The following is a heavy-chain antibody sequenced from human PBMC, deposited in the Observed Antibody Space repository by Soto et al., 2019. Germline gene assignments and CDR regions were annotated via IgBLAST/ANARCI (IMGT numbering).Heavy chain of an antibody. Sequence: PGESLKISCKGSGFIFTSYWISWVRQMPGKGLEWMGRIDPKDSYTNYSPSFQGTVTISPDKSVSTAYLKWSSLTASDTAIYYCAASIFYYGMDVWGQGTTVTVAS. V-gene: IGHV5-10-1*01. J-gene: IGHJ6*02. CDR3: AASIFYYGMDV. CDR2: IDPKDSYT. CDR1: GFIFTSYW.